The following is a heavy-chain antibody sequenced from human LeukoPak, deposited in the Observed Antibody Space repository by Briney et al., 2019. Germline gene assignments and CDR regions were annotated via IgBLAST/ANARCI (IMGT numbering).Heavy chain of an antibody. CDR1: GYSISSGYY. CDR3: AKSNGYGLVDI. Sequence: PSETLSLTCTVSGYSISSGYYWGWVRQPPGKGLEWIGNIFYSGGTYYSPSLTSRVTISLDTSRNQFSLRLNSATAADTAVYYCAKSNGYGLVDIWGQGTMVTVSS. D-gene: IGHD3-10*01. V-gene: IGHV4-38-2*02. J-gene: IGHJ3*02. CDR2: IFYSGGT.